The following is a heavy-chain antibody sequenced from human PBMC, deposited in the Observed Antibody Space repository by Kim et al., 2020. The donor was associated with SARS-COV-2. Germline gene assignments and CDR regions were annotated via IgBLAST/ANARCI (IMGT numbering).Heavy chain of an antibody. CDR1: GGSFSGFY. CDR2: INHSGST. CDR3: VLGEYGDYHY. J-gene: IGHJ4*02. V-gene: IGHV4-34*01. Sequence: SETLSLTCAVYGGSFSGFYWSWIRQPPGKGLEWIGEINHSGSTNYNPSLKSRVTISVDTSKNQFSLKLSSVTAADTAVYYCVLGEYGDYHYWGQGTLVTVSS. D-gene: IGHD4-17*01.